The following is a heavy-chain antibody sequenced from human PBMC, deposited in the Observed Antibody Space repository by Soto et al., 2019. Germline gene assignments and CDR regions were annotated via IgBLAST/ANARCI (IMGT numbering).Heavy chain of an antibody. D-gene: IGHD3-22*01. CDR1: GGSISSYY. Sequence: SETLSLTCTVSGGSISSYYWSWIRQPPGKGLEWIGYIYYSGSTNYNPSLKSRVTISVDTSKNQFSLKLSSVTAADTAVYYCARYNDYYDSSGYNTGHYYYYGMYVCGQGTTVTVSS. V-gene: IGHV4-59*01. CDR2: IYYSGST. J-gene: IGHJ6*02. CDR3: ARYNDYYDSSGYNTGHYYYYGMYV.